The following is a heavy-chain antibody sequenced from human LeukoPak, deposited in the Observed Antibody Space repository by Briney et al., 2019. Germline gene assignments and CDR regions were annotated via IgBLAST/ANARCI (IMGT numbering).Heavy chain of an antibody. CDR2: K. Sequence: GGSLRLSCAASGLSFISYGMHWVRQAPGKGLEWVGVKKYADSVKGRFTISRDNSKDTLYLQMNSLRDEDTAVYYCAKRPSDYGDYVTYFDYWGQGTLVTVSS. CDR1: GLSFISYG. CDR3: AKRPSDYGDYVTYFDY. V-gene: IGHV3-30*18. J-gene: IGHJ4*02. D-gene: IGHD4-17*01.